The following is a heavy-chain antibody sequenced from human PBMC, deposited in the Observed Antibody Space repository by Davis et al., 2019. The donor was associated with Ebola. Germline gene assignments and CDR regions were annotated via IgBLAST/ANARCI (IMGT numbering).Heavy chain of an antibody. J-gene: IGHJ6*04. CDR2: ISGSAGNTYNAIYT. V-gene: IGHV3-23*01. CDR1: GFTFSNYA. Sequence: GESLKISCAASGFTFSNYAMSWVRQAPGKGLEWVSAISGSAGNTYNAIYTYYADSVKGRFTISRDNAKNSLYLQMNSLRAEDTAVYYCAREAELWFGELLYPRGMDVWGKGTTVTVSS. CDR3: AREAELWFGELLYPRGMDV. D-gene: IGHD3-10*01.